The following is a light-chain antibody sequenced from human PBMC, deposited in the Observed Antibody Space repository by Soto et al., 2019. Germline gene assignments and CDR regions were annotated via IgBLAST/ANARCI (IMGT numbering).Light chain of an antibody. J-gene: IGKJ2*01. CDR3: QQSYRTPHT. Sequence: IQLTQSPSSLSASVGDRVTITCRTSQNVNRYLNWYQEQPGKAPKLLIYAASILQSGVPSRFSGSGSGTNFTLTINSLQPEDFATYYCQQSYRTPHTFGQGTKLETK. V-gene: IGKV1-39*01. CDR2: AAS. CDR1: QNVNRY.